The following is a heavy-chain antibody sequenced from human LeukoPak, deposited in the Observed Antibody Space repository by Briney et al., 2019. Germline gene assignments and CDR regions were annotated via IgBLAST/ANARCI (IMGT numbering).Heavy chain of an antibody. V-gene: IGHV4-34*01. J-gene: IGHJ3*02. D-gene: IGHD2/OR15-2a*01. CDR3: ARDNFVTPPADAFDI. CDR1: GGSFSGYY. CDR2: INHSGST. Sequence: PSETLSLTCAVYGGSFSGYYWSWIRQPPGKGLEWIGEINHSGSTNYNPSLKSRVTISVDTSKNQFSLKLSSVTAADTAVYYCARDNFVTPPADAFDIWGQGTMVTVSS.